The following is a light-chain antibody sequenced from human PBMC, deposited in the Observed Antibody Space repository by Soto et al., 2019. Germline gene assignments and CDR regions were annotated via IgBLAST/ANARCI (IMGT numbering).Light chain of an antibody. Sequence: IQMTQSPSTLSASVGDRVTITCRASQNSNTWLAWYQQKPGKAPRLLIYRASSLENGFPSRFGGRGSGTQFIFTISSLQPDDSATYYCQQSSSDSTFGQGTKVEIK. CDR1: QNSNTW. V-gene: IGKV1-5*03. CDR2: RAS. CDR3: QQSSSDST. J-gene: IGKJ1*01.